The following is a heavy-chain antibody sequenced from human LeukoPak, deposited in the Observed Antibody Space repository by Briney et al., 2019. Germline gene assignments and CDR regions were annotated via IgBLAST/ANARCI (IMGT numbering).Heavy chain of an antibody. CDR1: GYTFTGYY. D-gene: IGHD1-26*01. V-gene: IGHV1-2*02. CDR2: INPNSGGT. CDR3: ARGPYREIVGATPDVGY. Sequence: ASVKVSCKASGYTFTGYYMHWVRQAPGQGLEWMGWINPNSGGTNYAQKFQGRVTMTRDTSISTAYLELSRLRSDDTAVYYCARGPYREIVGATPDVGYWGQGTLVTVSS. J-gene: IGHJ4*02.